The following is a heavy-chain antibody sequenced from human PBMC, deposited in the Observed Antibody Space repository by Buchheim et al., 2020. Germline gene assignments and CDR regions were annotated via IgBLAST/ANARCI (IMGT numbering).Heavy chain of an antibody. CDR2: IYWDDDK. J-gene: IGHJ4*02. V-gene: IGHV2-5*02. Sequence: QITLKESGPTLVKPTQTLTLTCTFSGFSLSTSGVGVGWIRQPPGKALEWLALIYWDDDKRYRPSLKSRLTITKDTSKNQLVLTMTNMEPVDTATYYCAHRPGRGVYYYDSSGYLFDYWGQGTL. D-gene: IGHD3-22*01. CDR1: GFSLSTSGVG. CDR3: AHRPGRGVYYYDSSGYLFDY.